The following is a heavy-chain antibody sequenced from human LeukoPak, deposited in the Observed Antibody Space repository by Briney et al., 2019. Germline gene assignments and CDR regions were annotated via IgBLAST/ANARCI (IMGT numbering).Heavy chain of an antibody. D-gene: IGHD3-3*01. J-gene: IGHJ4*02. Sequence: GGSLRLSCAASGFTFSNHSMNWVRQVPGKGQEWISYISSSSSARYYAGSVKGRFTISRDDASNSLYLQMNSLRAEDTAIYYCARMSGSRLPGYWGQGALVTVSS. V-gene: IGHV3-48*01. CDR1: GFTFSNHS. CDR3: ARMSGSRLPGY. CDR2: ISSSSSAR.